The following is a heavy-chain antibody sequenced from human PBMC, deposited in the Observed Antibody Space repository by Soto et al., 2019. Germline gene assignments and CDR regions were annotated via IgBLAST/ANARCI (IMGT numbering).Heavy chain of an antibody. CDR3: AIDYGDPVGTANYYYYGMDV. J-gene: IGHJ6*02. CDR2: IIPIFGTA. Sequence: QVQLVQSGAEVKKPGSSVKVSCKDSGGTFSSYAISWVRQAPGQGLEWMGGIIPIFGTANYAQKFQGRVTITADESTSTSYMELSSLRSEDTAVYYCAIDYGDPVGTANYYYYGMDVWGQGTTVTVSS. CDR1: GGTFSSYA. D-gene: IGHD4-17*01. V-gene: IGHV1-69*12.